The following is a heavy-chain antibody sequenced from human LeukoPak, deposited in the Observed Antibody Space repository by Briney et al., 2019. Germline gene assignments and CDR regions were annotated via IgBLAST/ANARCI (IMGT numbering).Heavy chain of an antibody. CDR1: GFTFSSYS. J-gene: IGHJ5*02. Sequence: GGSLRLSCAASGFTFSSYSMNWVRQAPGKGLEWVSSISSSSSYIYYADSVKGRFTISRDNAKNSLYLQMNSLRAEDTAVYCCARSSRIAAAIWYNWFDPWGQGTLVTVSS. D-gene: IGHD6-13*01. CDR2: ISSSSSYI. CDR3: ARSSRIAAAIWYNWFDP. V-gene: IGHV3-21*01.